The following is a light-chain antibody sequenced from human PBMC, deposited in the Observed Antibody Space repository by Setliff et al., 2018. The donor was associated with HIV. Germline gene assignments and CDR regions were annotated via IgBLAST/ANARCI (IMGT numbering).Light chain of an antibody. Sequence: SYELTQPPSVSVAPGKTARITCGGNNIGGKTVHWYQQKPGQAPVLVIYYDTDRPSGIPERFSGSSSGNTATLTITRVEAGDEADYYCQVWDSASDLRNVFGPGTKVTVL. CDR1: NIGGKT. J-gene: IGLJ1*01. V-gene: IGLV3-21*04. CDR3: QVWDSASDLRNV. CDR2: YDT.